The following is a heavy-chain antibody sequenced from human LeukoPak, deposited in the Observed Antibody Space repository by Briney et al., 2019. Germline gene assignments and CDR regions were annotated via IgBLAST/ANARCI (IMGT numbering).Heavy chain of an antibody. CDR3: ARGDFWSGYPAFYYFDY. D-gene: IGHD3-3*01. Sequence: ASVKVSCKASGYTFTSYYMHWVRQAPGQRLEWMGWINAGNGNTKYSQKFQGRVTITRDTSASTAYMELSSLRSEDTAVYYCARGDFWSGYPAFYYFDYWGQGTLVTVSS. CDR1: GYTFTSYY. CDR2: INAGNGNT. J-gene: IGHJ4*02. V-gene: IGHV1-3*01.